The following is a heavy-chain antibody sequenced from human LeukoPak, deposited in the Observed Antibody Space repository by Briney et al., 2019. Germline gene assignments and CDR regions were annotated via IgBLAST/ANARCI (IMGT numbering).Heavy chain of an antibody. Sequence: GGSLRLSCAASGFTFSNYAMSWVRQAPGKGLEWVSAISGSGGRPYYADSVKGRFTISRDNSKNTLYLQMKSLKSDDTAVYYCAKNATGWVDYWGQGTLVTVSS. D-gene: IGHD1-1*01. CDR1: GFTFSNYA. J-gene: IGHJ4*02. V-gene: IGHV3-23*01. CDR2: ISGSGGRP. CDR3: AKNATGWVDY.